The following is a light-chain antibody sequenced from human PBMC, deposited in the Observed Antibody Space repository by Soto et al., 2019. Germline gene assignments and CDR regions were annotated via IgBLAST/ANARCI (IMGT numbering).Light chain of an antibody. Sequence: EIVMTQSPATLSVSPGERATLSCRASQSVSSNLAWYQQKPGQAPRLLMYDASTRATGIPARFSGSGSGTEFSLTISSLQSEDFAVYYCQQYNNWWTFGQGTRWISN. J-gene: IGKJ1*01. CDR3: QQYNNWWT. CDR1: QSVSSN. V-gene: IGKV3-15*01. CDR2: DAS.